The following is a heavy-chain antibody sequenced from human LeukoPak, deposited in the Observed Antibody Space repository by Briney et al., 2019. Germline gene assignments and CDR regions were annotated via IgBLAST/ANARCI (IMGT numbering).Heavy chain of an antibody. CDR1: GVSISSFY. J-gene: IGHJ4*02. Sequence: SETLSLTCTTSGVSISSFYWSWVRQPPGKGLEWIGNIYSGVPTYFNPSLKSRVIISVDTSKNQFSLNRTSVTAADTVMYCCVQTTGWPGFDYWGQGILVTVSS. D-gene: IGHD1-1*01. V-gene: IGHV4-4*09. CDR2: IYSGVPT. CDR3: VQTTGWPGFDY.